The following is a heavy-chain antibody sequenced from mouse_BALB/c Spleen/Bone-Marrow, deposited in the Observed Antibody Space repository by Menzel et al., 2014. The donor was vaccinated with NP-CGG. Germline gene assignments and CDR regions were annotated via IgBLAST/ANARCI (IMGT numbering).Heavy chain of an antibody. J-gene: IGHJ3*01. D-gene: IGHD2-1*01. CDR1: GYTFTSYT. CDR2: INPSSGYT. CDR3: AAGYYGNSGWFAY. V-gene: IGHV1-4*01. Sequence: VQLQQSGAELARPGASVKMSCKASGYTFTSYTMHWVKQRPGQGLEWIGYINPSSGYTNYNQKFKDKATLTADKSSSTAYMQLSSLTSEDSAVYYCAAGYYGNSGWFAYWGQGTQVTVSA.